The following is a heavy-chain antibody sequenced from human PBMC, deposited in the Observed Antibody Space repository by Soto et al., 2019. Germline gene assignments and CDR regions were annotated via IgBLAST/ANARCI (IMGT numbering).Heavy chain of an antibody. CDR3: TKASSDRHHMDV. CDR1: GFTPRNFF. CDR2: ITSTGGDT. V-gene: IGHV3-23*01. J-gene: IGHJ6*02. Sequence: GEALRISLATSGFTPRNFFLRLGRPTPGKGLERVSTITSTGGDTYYTDSVKGRFTISRDNSKNTLYLQMSSLRAEDTALYYCTKASSDRHHMDVWGQGTTVTVSS.